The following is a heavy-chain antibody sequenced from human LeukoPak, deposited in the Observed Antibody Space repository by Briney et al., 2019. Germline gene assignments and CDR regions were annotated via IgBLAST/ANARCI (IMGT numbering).Heavy chain of an antibody. J-gene: IGHJ4*02. D-gene: IGHD5-18*01. CDR3: AREIQMTATVSLNY. V-gene: IGHV1-8*01. CDR2: MNPNSGNT. CDR1: GYTFTSYD. Sequence: ASVKVSCKASGYTFTSYDINWVRQATGQGLEWMGWMNPNSGNTGYAQKFQGRVTMTRNTSISTAYMGLSSLRSEDTAVYYCAREIQMTATVSLNYWGQGTLVTVSS.